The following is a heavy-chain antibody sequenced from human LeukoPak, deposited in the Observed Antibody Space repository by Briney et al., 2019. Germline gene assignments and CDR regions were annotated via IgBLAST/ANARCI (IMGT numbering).Heavy chain of an antibody. Sequence: SETLSLTCTVSDYSISSGDYYWGWIRQPPGKGLEWIGRIYTSGSTNYNPSLKSRVTMSVDTSKNQFSLKLSSVTAADTAVYYCARAYHYYDSSGNPGDAFDIWGQGTMVTVSS. D-gene: IGHD3-22*01. CDR2: IYTSGST. J-gene: IGHJ3*02. V-gene: IGHV4-61*02. CDR3: ARAYHYYDSSGNPGDAFDI. CDR1: DYSISSGDYY.